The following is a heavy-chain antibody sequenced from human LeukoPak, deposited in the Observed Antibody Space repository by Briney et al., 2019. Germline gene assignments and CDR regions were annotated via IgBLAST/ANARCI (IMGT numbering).Heavy chain of an antibody. J-gene: IGHJ3*01. CDR3: AKDQANYDFWSGPAGVSEM. V-gene: IGHV3-30*04. CDR1: GFTFSSYA. CDR2: ITYDGSNT. D-gene: IGHD3-3*01. Sequence: GGSLRLSCAASGFTFSSYAMHWVRQAPGKGLQWVTFITYDGSNTYYADSVKGRFTISRDNSKNTLFVQMNNLRLEDTAVYYCAKDQANYDFWSGPAGVSEMWGQGTMVIVSS.